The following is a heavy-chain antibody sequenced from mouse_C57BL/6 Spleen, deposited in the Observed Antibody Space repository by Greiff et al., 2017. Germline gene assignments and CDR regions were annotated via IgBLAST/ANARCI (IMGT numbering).Heavy chain of an antibody. CDR1: GFTFSSYA. CDR3: TRDHYGSSYDWYFDV. CDR2: ISSGGDYI. Sequence: DVMLVESGEGLVKPGGSLKLSCAASGFTFSSYAMSWVRQTPEKRLEWVAYISSGGDYIYYADTVKGRFTISRDNARNTLYLQMSSLKSEDTAMYYWTRDHYGSSYDWYFDVWGTGTTVTVSS. D-gene: IGHD1-1*01. J-gene: IGHJ1*03. V-gene: IGHV5-9-1*02.